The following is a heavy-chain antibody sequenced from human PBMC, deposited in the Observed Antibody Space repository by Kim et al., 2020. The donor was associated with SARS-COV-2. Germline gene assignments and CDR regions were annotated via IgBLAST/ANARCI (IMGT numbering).Heavy chain of an antibody. Sequence: LKSRVTMSVDTSKNQFSLKLSSVTAADTAVYYCARDSVWGHYYYYYGMDVWGQGTTVTVSS. V-gene: IGHV4-4*06. J-gene: IGHJ6*02. D-gene: IGHD1-26*01. CDR3: ARDSVWGHYYYYYGMDV.